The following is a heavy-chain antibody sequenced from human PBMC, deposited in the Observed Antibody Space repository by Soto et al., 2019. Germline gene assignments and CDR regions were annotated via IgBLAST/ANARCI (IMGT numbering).Heavy chain of an antibody. CDR3: AHRPSSCSGGSCYSGFDY. J-gene: IGHJ4*02. D-gene: IGHD2-15*01. CDR1: GFSLSTSGVG. CDR2: IYWDDDK. V-gene: IGHV2-5*02. Sequence: QITLKESGPTLVKPTQTLTLTCTFSGFSLSTSGVGVGWIRQPPGKALEWLALIYWDDDKRYSPSLKSRLTITKDTAKNQVVLTMTNMDPVDTATYYCAHRPSSCSGGSCYSGFDYWGQGTLVTVSS.